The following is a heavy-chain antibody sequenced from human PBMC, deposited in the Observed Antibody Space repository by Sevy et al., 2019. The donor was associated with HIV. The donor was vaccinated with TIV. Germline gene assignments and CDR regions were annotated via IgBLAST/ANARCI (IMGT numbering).Heavy chain of an antibody. V-gene: IGHV4-30-4*01. CDR3: ASKRGYTHGPFES. Sequence: KQSQTLPLTCDVSGGSVSNGDYYWSWIRQPPGKGLEWFGYIYYSGSGYYNPFLKSRVTISVDTSKNQFSLKLKSVTAADTAIYYCASKRGYTHGPFESWGQGTLVTVSS. CDR1: GGSVSNGDYY. J-gene: IGHJ4*02. D-gene: IGHD5-12*01. CDR2: IYYSGSG.